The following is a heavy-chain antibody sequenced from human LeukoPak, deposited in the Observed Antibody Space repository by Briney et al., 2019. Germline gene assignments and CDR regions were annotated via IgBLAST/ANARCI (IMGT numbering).Heavy chain of an antibody. CDR3: AKAHFAAGYYGMDV. D-gene: IGHD3-3*02. Sequence: PGGSLRLSCAASGFTFSSYGMHWVRQAPGKGLEWVAVISYDGSIKYYADSVKGRFTISRDNSKNTLYLQMNSLRAEDTAVYYCAKAHFAAGYYGMDVWGQGTTVTVSS. V-gene: IGHV3-30*18. J-gene: IGHJ6*02. CDR2: ISYDGSIK. CDR1: GFTFSSYG.